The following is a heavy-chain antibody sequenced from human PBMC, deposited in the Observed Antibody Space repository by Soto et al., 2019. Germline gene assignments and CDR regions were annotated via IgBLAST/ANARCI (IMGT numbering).Heavy chain of an antibody. CDR1: GDSVSSNSAA. D-gene: IGHD3-3*01. J-gene: IGHJ6*02. CDR2: TYYRSKWYN. CDR3: ARDKFYDFWSGYSSDYYYYGMDV. Sequence: SQTLSLTCAISGDSVSSNSAAWNWIRQSPSRGLEWLGRTYYRSKWYNDYAVSVKSRITINPDTSKNQFSLQLNSVTPEDTAVYYCARDKFYDFWSGYSSDYYYYGMDVWGQGTTVPVSS. V-gene: IGHV6-1*01.